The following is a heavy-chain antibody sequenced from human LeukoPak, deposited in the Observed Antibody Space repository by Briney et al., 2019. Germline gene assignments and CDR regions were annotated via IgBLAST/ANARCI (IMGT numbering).Heavy chain of an antibody. V-gene: IGHV3-30*02. Sequence: GGSPRLSCAASGFTFSSYGMHWVRQAPGKGLEWVAFIRYDGSNKYYADSVKGRFTISRDNSKNTLYLQMNSLRAEDTAVYYCATFVGATTPPIDYWGQGTLVTVSS. J-gene: IGHJ4*02. D-gene: IGHD1-26*01. CDR2: IRYDGSNK. CDR1: GFTFSSYG. CDR3: ATFVGATTPPIDY.